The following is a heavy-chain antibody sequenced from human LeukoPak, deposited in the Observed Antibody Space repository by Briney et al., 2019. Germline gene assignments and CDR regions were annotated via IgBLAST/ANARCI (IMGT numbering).Heavy chain of an antibody. CDR1: GFTVSSNY. CDR3: ARAVLLWFGEAPAFDY. D-gene: IGHD3-10*01. J-gene: IGHJ4*02. Sequence: GGSLRLSCAASGFTVSSNYMSWVRQAPGKGLEWVSVICSGGSTYCADSVKGRFTISRDNSKNTLYLQMNSLRAEDTAVYYCARAVLLWFGEAPAFDYWGQGTLVTVSS. V-gene: IGHV3-66*02. CDR2: ICSGGST.